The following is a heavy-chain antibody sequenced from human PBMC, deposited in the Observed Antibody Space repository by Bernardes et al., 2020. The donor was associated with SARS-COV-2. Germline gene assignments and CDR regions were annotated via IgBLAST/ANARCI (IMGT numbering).Heavy chain of an antibody. CDR2: VYISGNT. Sequence: SETLSLTCTVSGVSISTYYWSWIRQPAGKGLEWIGHVYISGNTNYNPSLKSRVTMSVDTSRNQFSLKLTSVTAADTAIYYCASRNWGSVPGCWGQGTLVTVSS. CDR3: ASRNWGSVPGC. CDR1: GVSISTYY. D-gene: IGHD7-27*01. V-gene: IGHV4-4*07. J-gene: IGHJ4*02.